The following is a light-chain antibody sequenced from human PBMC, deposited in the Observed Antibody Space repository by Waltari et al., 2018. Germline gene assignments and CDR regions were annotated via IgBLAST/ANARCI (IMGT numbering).Light chain of an antibody. J-gene: IGKJ5*01. CDR3: QKLDNYPPPT. Sequence: DIQMTQSPSSLSASVGDRVTITCRASQGISDYLAWYQQKPGEAPKLLIYDVSTLQSGVPSRFSGSGFGTEFTLTISSLQPEDSATYYCQKLDNYPPPTFGQGTRLEI. CDR1: QGISDY. CDR2: DVS. V-gene: IGKV1-9*01.